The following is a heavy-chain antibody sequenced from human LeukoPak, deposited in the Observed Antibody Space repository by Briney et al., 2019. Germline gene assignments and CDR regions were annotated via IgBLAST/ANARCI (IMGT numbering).Heavy chain of an antibody. Sequence: PGGSLRLSCAASGFTFSSYSMNWVRQAPGKGLEWVSSISSSSSYIYYADSVKGRFTISRDNAKNSLYLQMNSLRAEDTAVYYCARDLECRGGSCYSDDYGMDVWGQGTTVTVSS. CDR2: ISSSSSYI. CDR3: ARDLECRGGSCYSDDYGMDV. V-gene: IGHV3-21*01. J-gene: IGHJ6*02. CDR1: GFTFSSYS. D-gene: IGHD2-15*01.